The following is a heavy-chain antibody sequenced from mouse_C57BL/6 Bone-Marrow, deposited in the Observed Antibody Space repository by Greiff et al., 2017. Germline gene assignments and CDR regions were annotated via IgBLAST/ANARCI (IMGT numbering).Heavy chain of an antibody. CDR3: ARDYYGNFYFDY. Sequence: QVQLQQPGAELVRPGTSVKLSCKASGYTFTSYWMHWVKQRPGQGLEWIGVIDPSDSYTNYNQKFKGKATLTVDTSSSTAYMQLSSLTSEDSAVYYCARDYYGNFYFDYWGQGTTLTVSS. CDR1: GYTFTSYW. CDR2: IDPSDSYT. V-gene: IGHV1-59*01. J-gene: IGHJ2*01. D-gene: IGHD2-1*01.